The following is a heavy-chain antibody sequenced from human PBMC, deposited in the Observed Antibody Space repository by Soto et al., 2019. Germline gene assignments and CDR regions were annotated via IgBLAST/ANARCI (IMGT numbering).Heavy chain of an antibody. D-gene: IGHD2-8*02. CDR3: AKATATGGGAFEI. CDR1: GFICSSYD. Sequence: TGGSLRLSCGVSGFICSSYDMSWVRQAPGKGLEWVSTILVGGSTHYEDSVKGRFTISRDTSKNTVYLQMNSLTAGDPAMYYCAKATATGGGAFEIYGQGTMVTVSS. V-gene: IGHV3-23*01. CDR2: ILVGGST. J-gene: IGHJ3*02.